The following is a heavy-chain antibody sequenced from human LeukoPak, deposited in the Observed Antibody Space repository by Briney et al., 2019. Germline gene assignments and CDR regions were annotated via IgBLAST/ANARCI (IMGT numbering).Heavy chain of an antibody. CDR2: IYYSGST. V-gene: IGHV4-39*07. Sequence: PSETLSLTCTVSGGSISSSSYYWGWIRQPPGKGLEWIGSIYYSGSTYYNPSLKSRVTISVDTSKNQFSLKLSSVTAADTAVYYCASSGYAFYYMDVWGKGTTATISS. J-gene: IGHJ6*03. D-gene: IGHD5-12*01. CDR3: ASSGYAFYYMDV. CDR1: GGSISSSSYY.